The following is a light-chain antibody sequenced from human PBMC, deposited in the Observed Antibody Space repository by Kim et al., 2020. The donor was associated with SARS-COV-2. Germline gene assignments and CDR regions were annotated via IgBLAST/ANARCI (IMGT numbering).Light chain of an antibody. Sequence: QRVTISCSGSSSNIGNNTVNWYQQVPGTAPKPLIYSNNQRPSGVPDRVSGSKSGTSASLAISGLQSEDEADYYCATWDDSLSGHVVFGGGTKLTVL. V-gene: IGLV1-44*01. J-gene: IGLJ2*01. CDR1: SSNIGNNT. CDR3: ATWDDSLSGHVV. CDR2: SNN.